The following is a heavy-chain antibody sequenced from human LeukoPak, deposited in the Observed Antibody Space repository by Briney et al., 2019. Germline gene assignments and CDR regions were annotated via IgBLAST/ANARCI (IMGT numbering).Heavy chain of an antibody. CDR2: ISGSGGST. CDR3: AKEGGYSYVYDAFDI. J-gene: IGHJ4*02. D-gene: IGHD5-18*01. CDR1: GFTFSSYA. Sequence: GGSLRLSCVVSGFTFSSYAMSWVRQAPGKGLEWVSAISGSGGSTYYADSVKGRFTISRDNSKNTLYLQMNSLRAEDTAVYYCAKEGGYSYVYDAFDIWGQGTLVTVSS. V-gene: IGHV3-23*01.